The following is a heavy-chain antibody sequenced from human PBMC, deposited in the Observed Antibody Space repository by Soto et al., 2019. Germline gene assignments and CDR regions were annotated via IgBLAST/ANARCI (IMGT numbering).Heavy chain of an antibody. D-gene: IGHD5-18*01. J-gene: IGHJ6*02. CDR2: ISYDGSNK. Sequence: GGSLRLSCAASGFTFSSYGMHWVRQAPGKGLEWVAVISYDGSNKYYADSVKGRFTISRDNSKNTLYLQMNSLRAEDTAVYYCANARRIQLWSYYYYGMDVWGQGTTVTVSS. CDR3: ANARRIQLWSYYYYGMDV. CDR1: GFTFSSYG. V-gene: IGHV3-30*18.